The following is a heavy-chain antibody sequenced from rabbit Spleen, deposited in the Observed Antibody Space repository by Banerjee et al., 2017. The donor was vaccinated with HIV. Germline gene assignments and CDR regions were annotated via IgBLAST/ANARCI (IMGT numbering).Heavy chain of an antibody. Sequence: QSLEESGGGLVKPGGTLTLTCTVSGFSFSSNWICWVRQAPGKGLEWIACIDTNDGDTDYANWPKGRFTISKTSSTTVTLQMTSLTASDTATYFCARGFPSSSGYYLNLWGQGTLVTVS. CDR3: ARGFPSSSGYYLNL. CDR1: GFSFSSNW. CDR2: IDTNDGDT. J-gene: IGHJ4*01. V-gene: IGHV1S40*01. D-gene: IGHD1-1*01.